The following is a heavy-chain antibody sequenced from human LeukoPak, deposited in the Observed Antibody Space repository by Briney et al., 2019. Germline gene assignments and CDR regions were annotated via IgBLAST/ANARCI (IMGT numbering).Heavy chain of an antibody. CDR1: GFTFDDYG. CDR3: ARDRFGDDSSGYYYDYFDY. J-gene: IGHJ4*02. CDR2: INWIGDNT. Sequence: GGSLRLSCAASGFTFDDYGMNWVRQAPGKGLEWVSGINWIGDNTDYADSVKGRFTISRDNAKNSLYLEMDSLRAEDTALYYCARDRFGDDSSGYYYDYFDYWGQGTLVTVSS. V-gene: IGHV3-20*04. D-gene: IGHD3-22*01.